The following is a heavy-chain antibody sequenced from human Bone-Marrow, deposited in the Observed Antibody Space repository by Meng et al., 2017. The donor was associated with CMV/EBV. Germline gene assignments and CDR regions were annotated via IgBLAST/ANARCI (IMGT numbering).Heavy chain of an antibody. CDR3: AKVGGYSSMSDY. D-gene: IGHD6-13*01. CDR2: IWDDGINK. V-gene: IGHV3-30*02. Sequence: GESLKISCAASGFSFNRYGMHWVRQSPDKGLEWVAFIWDDGINKYYADSVKGRFIISRDNSKNQLYLEMNRLRAEDTAVYYCAKVGGYSSMSDYWGQGTLVTVSS. CDR1: GFSFNRYG. J-gene: IGHJ4*02.